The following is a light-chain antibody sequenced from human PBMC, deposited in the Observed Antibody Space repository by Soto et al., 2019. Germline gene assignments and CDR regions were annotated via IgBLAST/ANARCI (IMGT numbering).Light chain of an antibody. V-gene: IGLV2-14*01. J-gene: IGLJ1*01. CDR2: EVR. Sequence: QSVLTQPASVSGSLGQSITISCTGTGSDVGEYNYVSWYQQHPGKAPKLMIYEVRNRPSGVSNRFSGSKSGNTAYLTIAGLQAEDEADDYCSSYTSTSTLYVFGTGTKLTVL. CDR1: GSDVGEYNY. CDR3: SSYTSTSTLYV.